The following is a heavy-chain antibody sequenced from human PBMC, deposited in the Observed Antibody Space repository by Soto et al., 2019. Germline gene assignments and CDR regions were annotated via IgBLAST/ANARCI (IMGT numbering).Heavy chain of an antibody. CDR3: AREHSSSWLFDY. V-gene: IGHV1-8*01. CDR2: MNPNSGNT. D-gene: IGHD6-13*01. J-gene: IGHJ4*02. Sequence: QVQLVQSGAEVKKPGASVKVSCKASGYTFTSYDINWVRQATGQGLEWMGWMNPNSGNTGYAQKFQGRVTMTRNTPTSTADMELSSLRSEDTAVYYCAREHSSSWLFDYLGQGTLVTVSS. CDR1: GYTFTSYD.